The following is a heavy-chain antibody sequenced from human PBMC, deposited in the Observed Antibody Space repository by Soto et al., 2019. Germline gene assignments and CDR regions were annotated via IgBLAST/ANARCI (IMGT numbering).Heavy chain of an antibody. Sequence: QVQLVQSGAEVKKPGSSVKVSCKASGGTFSSYAISWVRQAPGQGLEWMGGIIPIFGTANYAQKFQGRVTITADESKSTAYMALSSLRSEDTAVYYWERGLEAAARSGWFDPWGQGTLVTVSS. J-gene: IGHJ5*02. V-gene: IGHV1-69*01. CDR3: ERGLEAAARSGWFDP. CDR1: GGTFSSYA. CDR2: IIPIFGTA. D-gene: IGHD6-13*01.